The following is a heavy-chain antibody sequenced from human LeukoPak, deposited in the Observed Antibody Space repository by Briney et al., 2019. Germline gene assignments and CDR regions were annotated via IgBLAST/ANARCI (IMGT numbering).Heavy chain of an antibody. D-gene: IGHD6-6*01. CDR1: GFTFSSYA. CDR2: ISGSGGST. J-gene: IGHJ4*02. Sequence: GGSLRLSCAASGFTFSSYAMSWVRQAPGKGLEWVSAISGSGGSTYYADSVKGRFTISRDNSKNTLYLQMNSLRAEDTAVYYCARSRQLGGYYFDYWGQGTLVTVSS. CDR3: ARSRQLGGYYFDY. V-gene: IGHV3-23*01.